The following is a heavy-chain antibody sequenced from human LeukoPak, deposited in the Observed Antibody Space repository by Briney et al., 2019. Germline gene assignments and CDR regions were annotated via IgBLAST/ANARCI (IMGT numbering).Heavy chain of an antibody. CDR1: GGSVSSGDYY. Sequence: PSETLSLTCSVSGGSVSSGDYYWAWNSYWTWIRQPPGKGLEWIAYIYYTGSTYYNPSLKSRVTISVDTSKNQFSLKMTSLTAADTAVYYCARDNYDSSGYYEHALDLWGQGTMVTVSS. D-gene: IGHD3-22*01. J-gene: IGHJ3*01. CDR3: ARDNYDSSGYYEHALDL. CDR2: IYYTGST. V-gene: IGHV4-30-4*01.